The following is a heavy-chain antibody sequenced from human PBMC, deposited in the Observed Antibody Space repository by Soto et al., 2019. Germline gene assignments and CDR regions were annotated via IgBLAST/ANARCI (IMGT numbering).Heavy chain of an antibody. CDR1: GGSISSYY. D-gene: IGHD6-13*01. CDR2: IHASEST. CDR3: AREWNSSSWTRDNWFDP. V-gene: IGHV4-4*07. J-gene: IGHJ5*02. Sequence: SETLSLTCTVSGGSISSYYWSWIRQPAGKGLDWIGCIHASESTDYKHSVKSRVTMSVDTSKDQFSLKLSSVTAADTAVYYCAREWNSSSWTRDNWFDPWGQGTLVTVSS.